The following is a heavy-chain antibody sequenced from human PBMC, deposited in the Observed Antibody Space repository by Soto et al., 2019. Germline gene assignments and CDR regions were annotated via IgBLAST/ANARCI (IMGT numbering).Heavy chain of an antibody. J-gene: IGHJ4*02. D-gene: IGHD1-26*01. CDR1: GYSISSSNW. CDR3: ARREIQGPIDY. V-gene: IGHV4-28*01. CDR2: IYYSGTT. Sequence: QVQLQESGPGLVKPSDTLSLTCAVSGYSISSSNWWGWIRQPPGKGLEWIGYIYYSGTTYYNPSRNSRVTMSVDTSKNQFPLKLTSVTAADTAVDYCARREIQGPIDYWGQGTLVTVSS.